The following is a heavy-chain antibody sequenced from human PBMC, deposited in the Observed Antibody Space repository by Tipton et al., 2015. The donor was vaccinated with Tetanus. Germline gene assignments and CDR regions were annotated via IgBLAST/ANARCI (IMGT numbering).Heavy chain of an antibody. CDR3: ARSISAGSVWPYEH. V-gene: IGHV3-33*01. Sequence: SLRLSCAASGFTFSNYGMHWVRQAPGKGLEWVAVIWYDGSNKYYADSVKGRFTISRDNSKNTLYLQMNSLRAEDTAVYYCARSISAGSVWPYEHWGQGTLVTVSS. CDR1: GFTFSNYG. D-gene: IGHD6-13*01. CDR2: IWYDGSNK. J-gene: IGHJ4*02.